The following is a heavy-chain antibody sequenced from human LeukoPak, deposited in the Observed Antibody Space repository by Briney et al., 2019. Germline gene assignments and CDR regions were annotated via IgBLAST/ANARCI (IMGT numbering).Heavy chain of an antibody. CDR3: ARLPDVSGWPFDY. J-gene: IGHJ4*02. Sequence: SETLSLTCTASDDSISRDFWTWIRQPPGKGLEWIGYIRYSGRTKYNPSLKSRVTISIQTSKNQFSLKLTSVTAADTAIYYCARLPDVSGWPFDYWGQGILVTVSS. D-gene: IGHD6-19*01. V-gene: IGHV4-59*01. CDR2: IRYSGRT. CDR1: DDSISRDF.